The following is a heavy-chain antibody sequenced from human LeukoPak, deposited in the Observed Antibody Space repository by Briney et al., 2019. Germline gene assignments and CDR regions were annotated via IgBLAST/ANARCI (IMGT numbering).Heavy chain of an antibody. CDR1: GGSISSYY. D-gene: IGHD6-13*01. CDR3: ARQGIAAAGTNFDY. Sequence: SETLSLTCTVSGGSISSYYWSWIRQPPGKGLERIGYIYYSGSTNYNPSLKSQVTISVDTSKNQFSLKLSSVTAADTAVYYCARQGIAAAGTNFDYWGQGTLVTVSS. V-gene: IGHV4-59*08. CDR2: IYYSGST. J-gene: IGHJ4*02.